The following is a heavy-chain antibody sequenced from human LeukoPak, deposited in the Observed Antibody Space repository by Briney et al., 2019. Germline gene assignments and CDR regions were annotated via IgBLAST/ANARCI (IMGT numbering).Heavy chain of an antibody. CDR3: ARGLLWFGELYFDP. CDR1: GFTFRSYW. CDR2: IKQDGGQI. D-gene: IGHD3-10*01. Sequence: GGSLRLSCTASGFTFRSYWMSWIRQAPGKGLEWVANIKQDGGQIYYVDSVKGRFTISRDNAKNSLFLQMNSLRAEDTAVYYCARGLLWFGELYFDPWGQGTLVTVSS. V-gene: IGHV3-7*01. J-gene: IGHJ5*02.